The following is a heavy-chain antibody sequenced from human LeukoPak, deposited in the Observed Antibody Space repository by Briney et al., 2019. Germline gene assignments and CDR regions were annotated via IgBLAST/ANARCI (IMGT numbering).Heavy chain of an antibody. Sequence: SETLSLTCTVSGGSISSYYWSWIRQPPGKGLEWIGYIYYSGSTNYNPSLKSRVTISVDTSKNQFSLKLSSVTAADTAVYYCARGGGYSYGYPYYYMDVWGKGTTVTVSS. D-gene: IGHD5-18*01. CDR3: ARGGGYSYGYPYYYMDV. CDR1: GGSISSYY. V-gene: IGHV4-59*08. CDR2: IYYSGST. J-gene: IGHJ6*03.